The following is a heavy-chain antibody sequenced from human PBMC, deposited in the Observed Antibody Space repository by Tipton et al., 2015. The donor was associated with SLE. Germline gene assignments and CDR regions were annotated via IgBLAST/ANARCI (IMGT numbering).Heavy chain of an antibody. CDR1: GFIFRGNN. J-gene: IGHJ4*02. CDR2: IDQDGSEK. V-gene: IGHV3-7*03. CDR3: AKDIIVGATGGFDY. D-gene: IGHD1-26*01. Sequence: SLRLSCAASGFIFRGNNMNWVRQAPGKGLEWVANIDQDGSEKNYVDSVKGRFTISRDNAKKSLYLQLNSLRAEDTALYYCAKDIIVGATGGFDYWGQGTLVTVSS.